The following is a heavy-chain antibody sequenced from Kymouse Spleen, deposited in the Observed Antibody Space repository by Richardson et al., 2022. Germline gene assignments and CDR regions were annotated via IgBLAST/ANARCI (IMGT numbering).Heavy chain of an antibody. D-gene: IGHD6-19*01. J-gene: IGHJ6*02. CDR1: GFTFSGSA. CDR3: TKYSSGWNYYYGMDV. V-gene: IGHV3-73*02. Sequence: EVQLVESGGGLVQPGGSLKLSCAASGFTFSGSAMHWVRQASGKGLEWVGRIRSKANSYATAYAASVKGRFTISRDDSKNTAYLQMNSLKTEDTAVYYCTKYSSGWNYYYGMDVWGQGTTVTVSS. CDR2: IRSKANSYAT.